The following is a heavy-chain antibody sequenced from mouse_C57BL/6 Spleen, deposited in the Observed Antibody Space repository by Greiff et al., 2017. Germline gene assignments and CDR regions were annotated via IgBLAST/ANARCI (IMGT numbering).Heavy chain of an antibody. CDR1: GFTFSSYA. D-gene: IGHD3-3*01. CDR3: TRVGSSSCFDY. CDR2: ISSGGDYI. Sequence: DVMLVESGEGLVKPGGSLKLSCAASGFTFSSYAMSWVRQTPEKRLEWVAYISSGGDYIYYADTVKGRFTISRDNARNTLYLQMGSLKSEDTAMYYCTRVGSSSCFDYWGQGTTLTVSS. J-gene: IGHJ2*01. V-gene: IGHV5-9-1*02.